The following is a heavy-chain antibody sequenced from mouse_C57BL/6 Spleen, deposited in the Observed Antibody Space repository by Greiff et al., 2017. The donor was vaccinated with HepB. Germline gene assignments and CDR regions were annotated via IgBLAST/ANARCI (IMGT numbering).Heavy chain of an antibody. CDR2: ISYDGSN. Sequence: VQLKESGPGLVKPSQSLSLTCSVTGYSITSGYYWNWIRQFPGNKLEWMGYISYDGSNNYNPSLKNRISITRDTSKNQFFLKLNSVTTEDTATYYCARRAHYYAMDYWGQGTSVTVSS. D-gene: IGHD3-3*01. V-gene: IGHV3-6*01. CDR1: GYSITSGYY. CDR3: ARRAHYYAMDY. J-gene: IGHJ4*01.